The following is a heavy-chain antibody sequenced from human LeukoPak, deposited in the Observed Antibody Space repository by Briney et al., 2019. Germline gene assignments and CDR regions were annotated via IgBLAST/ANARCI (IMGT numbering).Heavy chain of an antibody. CDR2: IYSGGNT. CDR1: GFTVSSNY. J-gene: IGHJ4*02. V-gene: IGHV3-66*01. Sequence: GGSLRLSCAASGFTVSSNYMSWVRQAPGKGLEWVSVIYSGGNTYYADSVKGRFTISRDNSKNTLYLQMNSLRAEDTAVYYCARADYDILTGYYSPFDYWGQGTLVTVSS. D-gene: IGHD3-9*01. CDR3: ARADYDILTGYYSPFDY.